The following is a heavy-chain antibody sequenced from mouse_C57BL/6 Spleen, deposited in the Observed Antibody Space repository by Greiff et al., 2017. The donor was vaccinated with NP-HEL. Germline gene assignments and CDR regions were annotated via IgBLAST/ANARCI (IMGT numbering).Heavy chain of an antibody. D-gene: IGHD1-1*01. J-gene: IGHJ4*01. CDR1: GYTFTSYG. CDR2: IYPRSGNT. Sequence: VMLVESGAELARPGASVKLSCKASGYTFTSYGISWVKQRTGQGLEWIGEIYPRSGNTYYNEKFKGKATLTADKSSSTAYMELRSLTSEDSAVYFCARDRNPTITTVVEEAMDYWGQGTSVTVSS. V-gene: IGHV1-81*01. CDR3: ARDRNPTITTVVEEAMDY.